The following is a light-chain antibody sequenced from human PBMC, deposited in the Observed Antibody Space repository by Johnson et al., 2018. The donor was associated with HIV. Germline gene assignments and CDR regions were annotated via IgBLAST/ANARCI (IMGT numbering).Light chain of an antibody. CDR3: GTWDSRLSGRV. V-gene: IGLV1-51*02. CDR1: RSNTGRNY. Sequence: QSVLTQPPSVSAAPGQRVTIYCSGSRSNTGRNYASWYQQLPGTAPKLLIYENNKRPSGIPDRFSGSKSGTSATLGITGLQTGDEADYYCGTWDSRLSGRVFGTVTKVTVL. CDR2: ENN. J-gene: IGLJ1*01.